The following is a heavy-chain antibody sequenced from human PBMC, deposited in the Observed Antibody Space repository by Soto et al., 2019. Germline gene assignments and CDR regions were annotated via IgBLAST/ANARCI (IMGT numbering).Heavy chain of an antibody. CDR2: IWYDGSNK. CDR3: ARVSEWELLDY. D-gene: IGHD1-26*01. J-gene: IGHJ4*02. CDR1: GFTFISYG. V-gene: IGHV3-33*01. Sequence: GGSLRLSCAASGFTFISYGIHFFRHSPGKGLEWVAVIWYDGSNKYYADSVKGRFTISRDNSKNTLYLQMNSLRAEDTAVYYCARVSEWELLDYWGQGTLVTVSS.